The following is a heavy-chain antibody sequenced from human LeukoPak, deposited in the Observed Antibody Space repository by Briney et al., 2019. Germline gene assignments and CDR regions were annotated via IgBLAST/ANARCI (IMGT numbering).Heavy chain of an antibody. CDR1: GGSVSSDY. J-gene: IGHJ4*02. V-gene: IGHV4-4*09. D-gene: IGHD5-18*01. CDR2: IYTSRSI. CDR3: AREVGDSYGHFDY. Sequence: SETLSLTCTVSGGSVSSDYWSWIRQPPGKGLEWIGYIYTSRSINYNPSLKSRVTISLDTSKNQVSLKLSSVTAADTAVYYCAREVGDSYGHFDYWGQGTLVTVSS.